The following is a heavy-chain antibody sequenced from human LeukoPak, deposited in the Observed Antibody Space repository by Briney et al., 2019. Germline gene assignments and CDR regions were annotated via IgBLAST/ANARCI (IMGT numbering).Heavy chain of an antibody. Sequence: SETLSLTCTVSGGSLSSTDDYWGWIRQPPGKGLEWVGSMYYSGSTYYNPSLKSRVTISVDTAKNQFSLQLSSVTAADTAVYYCARQRYCSNGVCYIGSFDYWGQGTLVTVSS. J-gene: IGHJ4*02. CDR2: MYYSGST. D-gene: IGHD2-8*01. CDR3: ARQRYCSNGVCYIGSFDY. V-gene: IGHV4-39*01. CDR1: GGSLSSTDDY.